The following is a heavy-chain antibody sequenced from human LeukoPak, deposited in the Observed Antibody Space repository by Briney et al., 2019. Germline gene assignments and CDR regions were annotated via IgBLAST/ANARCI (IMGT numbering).Heavy chain of an antibody. CDR3: ARVTGYVMEDYFDY. CDR1: GGSISSSSYY. CDR2: IYYSGST. Sequence: SETLSLTCTVSGGSISSSSYYWGWIRQPPGKGLEWIGSIYYSGSTYYNPSLKSRVTISVDTSKNQFSLKLSSVTAADTAVYYCARVTGYVMEDYFDYWGQGTLVTVSS. D-gene: IGHD6-13*01. J-gene: IGHJ4*02. V-gene: IGHV4-39*07.